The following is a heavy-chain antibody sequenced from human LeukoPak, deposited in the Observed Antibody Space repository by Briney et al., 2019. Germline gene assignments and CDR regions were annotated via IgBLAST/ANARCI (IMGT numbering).Heavy chain of an antibody. D-gene: IGHD1-7*01. CDR2: IYHSGST. V-gene: IGHV4-38-2*02. Sequence: PSETLSLTCTVSGYSISSGYYWGWIRQPPGKGLEWIGSIYHSGSTYYNPSLKSRVTISVDTSKNQFSLKLSSVTAADTAVYYCARPGRPENYGRGEVDYWGQGTLVTVSS. CDR3: ARPGRPENYGRGEVDY. J-gene: IGHJ4*02. CDR1: GYSISSGYY.